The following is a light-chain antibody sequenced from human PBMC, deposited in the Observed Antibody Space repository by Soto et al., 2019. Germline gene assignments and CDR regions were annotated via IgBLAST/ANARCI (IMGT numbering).Light chain of an antibody. Sequence: EIVLTQSPGTLSLSPGERATLSCRASQSVSRGDLAWYQQKPGQAPRLLIYATSSRATGIPDRFSGSGSGKDFTLTISRLEPEDFAVYYCQQYGSSSYTFGQGTKVEI. CDR1: QSVSRGD. CDR2: ATS. V-gene: IGKV3-20*01. CDR3: QQYGSSSYT. J-gene: IGKJ2*01.